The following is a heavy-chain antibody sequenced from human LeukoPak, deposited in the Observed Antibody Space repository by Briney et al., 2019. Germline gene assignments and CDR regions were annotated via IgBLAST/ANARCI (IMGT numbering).Heavy chain of an antibody. J-gene: IGHJ6*02. CDR3: ARDETSTGYPVGMDV. CDR1: GFTFSSYS. Sequence: GGSLRLSCAASGFTFSSYSMNWVRQAPGKGLEWVSSISFTSSYIYYADSVKGRFTISRDNAKNSLYLQMNSLRAEDTAVYYRARDETSTGYPVGMDVWGQLTTVTV. V-gene: IGHV3-21*01. D-gene: IGHD3-22*01. CDR2: ISFTSSYI.